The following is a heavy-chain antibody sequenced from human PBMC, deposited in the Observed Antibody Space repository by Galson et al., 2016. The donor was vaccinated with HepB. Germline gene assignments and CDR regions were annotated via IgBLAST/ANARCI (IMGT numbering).Heavy chain of an antibody. J-gene: IGHJ6*04. D-gene: IGHD4/OR15-4a*01. V-gene: IGHV3-13*01. Sequence: SLRLSCAASGFTFSIHDMHWVRQAPGKGLEWVSAIETAGDTYYPDSVKGRFTISRENAKNSLYPQMNSLRAGDTAVYYCARGKSLLTMPWNYGLDVWGKGTTVSVSS. CDR1: GFTFSIHD. CDR2: IETAGDT. CDR3: ARGKSLLTMPWNYGLDV.